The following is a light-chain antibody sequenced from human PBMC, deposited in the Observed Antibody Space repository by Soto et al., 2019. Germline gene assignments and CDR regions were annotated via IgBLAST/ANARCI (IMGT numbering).Light chain of an antibody. J-gene: IGKJ3*01. CDR2: GAS. V-gene: IGKV3-20*01. Sequence: EIVLTQSPGTLSLSPGERATLSCRATQSVTSNFLAWYQHNPGQAPRLLIYGASSSAAGIPDRFSGSGSGTDFTLTISRLEPEDFAVYYCQQYGTSPVVTFGPGTKVDIK. CDR3: QQYGTSPVVT. CDR1: QSVTSNF.